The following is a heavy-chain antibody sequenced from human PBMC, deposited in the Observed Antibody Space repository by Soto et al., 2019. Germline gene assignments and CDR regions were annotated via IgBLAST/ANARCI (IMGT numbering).Heavy chain of an antibody. Sequence: GESLKISCAASGFTFSDHYMDWVRQAPGKGLEWVGRTRNKANSYTTEYAASVKGRFTISRDDSKNSLYLQMNSLKTEDTAVYYCASDGFTTVGSHDAFDIWGQGTMVTVSS. D-gene: IGHD4-17*01. V-gene: IGHV3-72*01. CDR3: ASDGFTTVGSHDAFDI. CDR1: GFTFSDHY. CDR2: TRNKANSYTT. J-gene: IGHJ3*02.